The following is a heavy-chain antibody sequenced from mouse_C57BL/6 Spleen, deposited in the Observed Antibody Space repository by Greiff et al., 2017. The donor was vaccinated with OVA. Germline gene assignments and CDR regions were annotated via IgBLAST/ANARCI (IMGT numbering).Heavy chain of an antibody. CDR2: IYPGDGDN. CDR3: ARRGNPSFDV. J-gene: IGHJ1*03. V-gene: IGHV1-80*01. D-gene: IGHD2-1*01. CDR1: GYAFSSYW. Sequence: QVQLQQSGAELVKPGASVKISCKASGYAFSSYWMNWVKQRPGKGLEWIGQIYPGDGDNNYNGTFKGKATLTADQSSSPAYMQLSSLTSEDSAVYVRARRGNPSFDVWGTGTTVTVSS.